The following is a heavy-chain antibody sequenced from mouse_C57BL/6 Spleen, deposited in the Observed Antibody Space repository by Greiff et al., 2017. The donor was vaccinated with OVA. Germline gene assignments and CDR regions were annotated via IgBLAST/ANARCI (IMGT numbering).Heavy chain of an antibody. CDR2: INPSSGYT. CDR3: ARSCGYRRGHQSFDA. V-gene: IGHV1-4*01. D-gene: IGHD1-2*01. Sequence: VQLQQSGAELARPGAAVKMSCRASGYTFTSYTMHWVKQRPGQGLEWIGYINPSSGYTKYNQKFKDKATLTADKSSSTAYMQLSSLTSEDSAVYYFARSCGYRRGHQSFDARGTWTTGPASS. CDR1: GYTFTSYT. J-gene: IGHJ1*03.